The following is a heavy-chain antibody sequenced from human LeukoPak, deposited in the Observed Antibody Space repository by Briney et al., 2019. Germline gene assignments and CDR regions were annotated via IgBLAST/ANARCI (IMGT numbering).Heavy chain of an antibody. Sequence: GGSLRLSCAASGFTSSSYAMSWVRQAPGKGLEWVSAISGSGGSTSYAQKFQGRVTMTRDTSTSTVYMELSSLRSEDTAVYYCARDGSGAFDIWGQGTMVTVSS. CDR3: ARDGSGAFDI. CDR1: GFTSSSYA. D-gene: IGHD3-10*01. V-gene: IGHV3-23*01. J-gene: IGHJ3*02. CDR2: ISGSGGST.